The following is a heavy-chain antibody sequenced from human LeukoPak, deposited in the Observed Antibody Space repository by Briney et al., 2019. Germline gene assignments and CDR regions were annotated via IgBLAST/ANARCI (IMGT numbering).Heavy chain of an antibody. Sequence: SVKLSCKASGYTFTSYGITWVRQAPGQGLEWMGWINAYNGNPHYAQKLQGRVTMTTDTSTGTAYMELRSLRSDDTAVYYCARGSSVYDYWGQGTLVTVSS. V-gene: IGHV1-18*01. D-gene: IGHD3-10*01. CDR2: INAYNGNP. CDR1: GYTFTSYG. CDR3: ARGSSVYDY. J-gene: IGHJ4*02.